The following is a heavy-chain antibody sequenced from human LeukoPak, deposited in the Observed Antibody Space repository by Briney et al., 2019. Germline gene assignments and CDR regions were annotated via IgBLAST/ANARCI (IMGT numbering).Heavy chain of an antibody. CDR3: AREVYYYDGSGYYNLDY. CDR2: IWYDGSNK. D-gene: IGHD3-22*01. J-gene: IGHJ4*02. Sequence: GGSLRLSCAASGFTFSSYGMHWVRQAPGKGLEWVAVIWYDGSNKYYADSVKGRFTISRDNSKNTLYLQMNSLRAEDTAVYYCAREVYYYDGSGYYNLDYWGQGTLVTVSS. V-gene: IGHV3-33*01. CDR1: GFTFSSYG.